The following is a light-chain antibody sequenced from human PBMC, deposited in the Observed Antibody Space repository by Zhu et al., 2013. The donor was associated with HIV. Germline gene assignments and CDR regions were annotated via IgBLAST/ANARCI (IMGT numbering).Light chain of an antibody. CDR3: QQRSSWPPWT. CDR1: QSVSNS. V-gene: IGKV3-11*01. CDR2: DAS. Sequence: EIVLTQSPATLSLSPGERASLSCRASQSVSNSLAWYQQKPGQAPRLLIYDASNRATGIPARFSGSGSGTEFTLTISSLEPEDFAVYYCQQRSSWPPWTFGQGTRVEIK. J-gene: IGKJ1*01.